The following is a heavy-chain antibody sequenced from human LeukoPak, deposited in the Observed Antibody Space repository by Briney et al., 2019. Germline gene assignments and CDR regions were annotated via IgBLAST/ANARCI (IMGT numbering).Heavy chain of an antibody. J-gene: IGHJ4*02. CDR2: IKQDGSEK. CDR1: GFTFSNDD. Sequence: GGSLRLSCAASGFTFSNDDMNWVRQAPGKGLEWVANIKQDGSEKYYVDSVKGRFTISRDNAKNSLYLQMNSLRAEDTAVYYCASFSIDELERSFDYWGQGTLVTVSS. D-gene: IGHD1-1*01. CDR3: ASFSIDELERSFDY. V-gene: IGHV3-7*01.